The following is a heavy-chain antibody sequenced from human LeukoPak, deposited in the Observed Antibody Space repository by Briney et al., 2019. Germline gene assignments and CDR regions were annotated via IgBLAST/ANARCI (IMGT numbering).Heavy chain of an antibody. CDR3: ARASGSGWEFDF. CDR2: IYSDGST. CDR1: GFTFSSYG. D-gene: IGHD6-19*01. J-gene: IGHJ4*02. Sequence: GGSLRLSCAASGFTFSSYGMHWVRQAPGKGLEWVSVIYSDGSTNYADSVKGRFTISRDNSKNTLYLQMNSLRAEDTAVYFCARASGSGWEFDFWGQGTLVTVSS. V-gene: IGHV3-NL1*01.